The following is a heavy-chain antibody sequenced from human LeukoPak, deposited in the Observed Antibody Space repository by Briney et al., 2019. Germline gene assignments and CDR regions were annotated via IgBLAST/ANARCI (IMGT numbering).Heavy chain of an antibody. J-gene: IGHJ5*02. CDR1: GFTFSSYG. CDR2: ISYDGSNK. V-gene: IGHV3-30*18. D-gene: IGHD3-3*01. CDR3: AKQSGITIFGVVNSHNWFDP. Sequence: HPGGSLRLSCAASGFTFSSYGMHWVRQAPGKGLEWVAVISYDGSNKYYADSVKGRFTISRDNSKNTLYLQMNSLRAEDTAVYYCAKQSGITIFGVVNSHNWFDPWGQGTLVTVSS.